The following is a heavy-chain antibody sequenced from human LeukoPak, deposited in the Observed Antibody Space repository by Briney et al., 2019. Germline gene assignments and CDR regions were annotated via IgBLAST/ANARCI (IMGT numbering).Heavy chain of an antibody. D-gene: IGHD4-17*01. J-gene: IGHJ4*02. CDR2: IRYDGSNK. CDR3: ARERGGTVNMDY. V-gene: IGHV3-30*02. CDR1: GFTFDSYG. Sequence: PGGSLRLSCAASGFTFDSYGMHWVRQAPGKGLEWVAFIRYDGSNKYYADSVKGRFTISRDNSKNTLYLQMNSLRAEDTAVYYCARERGGTVNMDYWGQGTLVTVSS.